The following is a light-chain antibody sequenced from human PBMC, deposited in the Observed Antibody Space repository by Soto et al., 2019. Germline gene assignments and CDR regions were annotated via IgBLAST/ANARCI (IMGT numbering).Light chain of an antibody. CDR1: QSVISSC. CDR2: GVS. V-gene: IGKV3-20*01. CDR3: QQYGSSGT. Sequence: LTQSQGNLSLSPGERATLSCRASQSVISSCLACXXQKPCQAPRLRIYGVSNRATGIPDRFSGSGSGTDSTLTISRLEPEGVAVDYCQQYGSSGTFGQGTKVNIK. J-gene: IGKJ1*01.